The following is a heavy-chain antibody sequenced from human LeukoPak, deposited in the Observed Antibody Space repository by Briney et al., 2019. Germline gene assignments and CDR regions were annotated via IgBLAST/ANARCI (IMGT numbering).Heavy chain of an antibody. Sequence: PGGSLRLSRAASGFTFSSYGMHWVRQAPGKGLEWVAFIRYDGSNKYYADSVKGRFTSSRDNSKNTLYLQMNSLRAEDTAVYYCAKAPYCSSTSCYTGGYWGQGTLVTVSS. V-gene: IGHV3-30*02. CDR3: AKAPYCSSTSCYTGGY. CDR2: IRYDGSNK. CDR1: GFTFSSYG. D-gene: IGHD2-2*02. J-gene: IGHJ4*02.